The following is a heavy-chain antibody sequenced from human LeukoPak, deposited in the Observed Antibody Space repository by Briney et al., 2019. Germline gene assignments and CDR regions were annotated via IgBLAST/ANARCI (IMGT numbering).Heavy chain of an antibody. CDR1: GFTFTRFP. J-gene: IGHJ5*02. CDR3: AAVVIPGPKGFDP. D-gene: IGHD2-21*01. V-gene: IGHV1-58*02. CDR2: IVVGTGNT. Sequence: ASMQVSCKASGFTFTRFPIQWVRQPRGQRLEWIGWIVVGTGNTKYAQKFQGRVTITRDMSTSTAYMELNSLRSEDSAVYYCAAVVIPGPKGFDPWGQGTLVTVSS.